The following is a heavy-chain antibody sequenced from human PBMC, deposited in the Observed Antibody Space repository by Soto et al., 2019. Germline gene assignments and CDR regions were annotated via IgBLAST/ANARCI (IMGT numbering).Heavy chain of an antibody. CDR3: ARGLRDIVVVPAAMNMDV. V-gene: IGHV4-34*01. Sequence: QVQLQQWGAGLLKPSETLSLTCAVYGGSFSGYYWSWIRQPPGKGLEWIGEINHSGSTNYNPSLKSRVTISVDTSKNQFSLKLSSVTAADTAVYYCARGLRDIVVVPAAMNMDVWGKGTTVTVSS. CDR1: GGSFSGYY. CDR2: INHSGST. J-gene: IGHJ6*03. D-gene: IGHD2-2*01.